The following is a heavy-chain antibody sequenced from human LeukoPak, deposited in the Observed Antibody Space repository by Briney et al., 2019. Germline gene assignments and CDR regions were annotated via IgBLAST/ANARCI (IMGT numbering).Heavy chain of an antibody. CDR2: ISWNSGSI. CDR1: GFTFDDYA. Sequence: GRSLRLSCAASGFTFDDYAMHWVRQAPGKGLEWVSGISWNSGSIGYADSVKGRFTISRDNAKNSLYLQMNSLRAEDMALYYCAKAGGGSWYLDYWGQGTLVTVSS. J-gene: IGHJ4*02. CDR3: AKAGGGSWYLDY. D-gene: IGHD6-13*01. V-gene: IGHV3-9*03.